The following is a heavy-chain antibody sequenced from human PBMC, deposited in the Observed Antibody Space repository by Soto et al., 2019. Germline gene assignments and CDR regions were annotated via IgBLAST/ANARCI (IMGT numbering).Heavy chain of an antibody. CDR2: IYSGGST. CDR1: GFTVTTNY. CDR3: ARSSGTGGTCYIEAFDI. D-gene: IGHD2-15*01. Sequence: EVQLVESGGGFVQPGGSLRLSCAASGFTVTTNYMNWVRQAPGKGLEWVSLIYSGGSTYYADSVKGRFTISRDSSKNTLYLQMNSLRAEATAVYYCARSSGTGGTCYIEAFDIWGQGTMVTVSS. V-gene: IGHV3-66*01. J-gene: IGHJ3*02.